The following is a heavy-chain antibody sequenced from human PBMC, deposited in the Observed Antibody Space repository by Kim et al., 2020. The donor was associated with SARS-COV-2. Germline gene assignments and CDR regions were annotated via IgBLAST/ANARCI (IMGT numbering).Heavy chain of an antibody. CDR2: IKQDGSVK. V-gene: IGHV3-7*01. CDR1: GFTFSTYW. CDR3: TGGGYNGY. D-gene: IGHD1-26*01. Sequence: GGSLRLSCAASGFTFSTYWMTWVRQAPGKGLEWVANIKQDGSVKYYVDSVKGRFTISRDNSKRSLYLEMNSLRADDTAMYYCTGGGYNGYWGQGTLVTVSS. J-gene: IGHJ4*02.